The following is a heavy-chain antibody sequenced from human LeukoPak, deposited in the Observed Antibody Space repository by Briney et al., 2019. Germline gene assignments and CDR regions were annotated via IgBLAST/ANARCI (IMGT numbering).Heavy chain of an antibody. CDR3: ARGEQLAFYYYYYMDV. J-gene: IGHJ6*03. V-gene: IGHV4-59*01. CDR1: GGSISSYY. CDR2: IYYSGST. Sequence: NASETLSLTCTVSGGSISSYYWSWIRQPPGKGLEWIGYIYYSGSTNYNPSLKSRVTISVDTSKNQFSLKLSSVTAADTAVYYCARGEQLAFYYYYYMDVWGKGTTVTVSS. D-gene: IGHD6-6*01.